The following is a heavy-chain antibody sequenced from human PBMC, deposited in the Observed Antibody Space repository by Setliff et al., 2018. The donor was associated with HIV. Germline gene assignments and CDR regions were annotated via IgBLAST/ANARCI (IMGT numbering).Heavy chain of an antibody. J-gene: IGHJ4*02. Sequence: GGSLRLSCAASGFTFSSYAMHWVRQAPGEGLEWVAVISYDGSNKYYADSVKGRFTISRDNSKNTLYLQMNSLRAEDTAVYYCARDRHTSWSLEYWGRGTLVTVSS. CDR3: ARDRHTSWSLEY. D-gene: IGHD3-3*01. V-gene: IGHV3-30-3*01. CDR2: ISYDGSNK. CDR1: GFTFSSYA.